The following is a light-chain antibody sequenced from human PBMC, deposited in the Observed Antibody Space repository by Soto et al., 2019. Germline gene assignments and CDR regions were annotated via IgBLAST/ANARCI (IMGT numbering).Light chain of an antibody. CDR2: DVS. V-gene: IGLV2-11*01. J-gene: IGLJ2*01. CDR1: SSDVGGSNY. Sequence: QSALTQPRSVSGYPGQSVAISCTGTSSDVGGSNYVSWYQQHPGKAPKLMIYDVSKRPSGIPDRFSGSKSGNTASLTISGLQAEDEADYHCCSDAGSHTLLFGGGTKVTVL. CDR3: CSDAGSHTLL.